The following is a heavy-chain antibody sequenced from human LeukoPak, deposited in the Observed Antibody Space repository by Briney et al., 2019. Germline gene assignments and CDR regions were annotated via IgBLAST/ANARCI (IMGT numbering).Heavy chain of an antibody. D-gene: IGHD6-19*01. CDR1: GFTFSSYW. CDR2: INQYGGKK. V-gene: IGHV3-7*01. J-gene: IGHJ4*02. CDR3: ARAYQWRDFDY. Sequence: SLRLSCAASGFTFSSYWMSWVRHAPGKGLEWVANINQYGGKKYYVDSVKGRFTISRDNTENSLYLPMNSLRAEDTAVYYCARAYQWRDFDYWGQGTLVT.